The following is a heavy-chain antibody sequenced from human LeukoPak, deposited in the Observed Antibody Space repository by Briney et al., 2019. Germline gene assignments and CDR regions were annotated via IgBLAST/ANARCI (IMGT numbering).Heavy chain of an antibody. D-gene: IGHD5-18*01. CDR3: AREDTAMVNYYGMDV. CDR1: GFTFSSYS. J-gene: IGHJ6*02. Sequence: GGSLRLSCAASGFTFSSYSMNWVRQAPGKGLEWVSSISSSSSYIYYADSVKGRFTISRDNAKNSLYLQMNSLRAEDTAVYYCAREDTAMVNYYGMDVWGQGTTVTVS. V-gene: IGHV3-21*01. CDR2: ISSSSSYI.